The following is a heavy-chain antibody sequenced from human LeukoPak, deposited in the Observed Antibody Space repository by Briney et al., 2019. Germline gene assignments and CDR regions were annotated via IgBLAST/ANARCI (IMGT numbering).Heavy chain of an antibody. Sequence: ASVKVSCKASGYTFTSYYMHWVRQAPGQGLEWMGWINPNSGGTNYAQKFQGWVTMTRDTSISTAYMELSRLRSDDTAVYYCARDHIAVAGTPDGAFDIWGQGTMVTVSS. CDR3: ARDHIAVAGTPDGAFDI. D-gene: IGHD6-19*01. V-gene: IGHV1-2*04. J-gene: IGHJ3*02. CDR2: INPNSGGT. CDR1: GYTFTSYY.